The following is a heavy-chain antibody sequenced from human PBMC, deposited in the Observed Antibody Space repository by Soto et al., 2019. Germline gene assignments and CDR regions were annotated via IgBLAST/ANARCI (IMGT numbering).Heavy chain of an antibody. CDR2: INSDGSST. CDR3: AREESLYYDFWSGSHFDY. V-gene: IGHV3-74*01. D-gene: IGHD3-3*01. J-gene: IGHJ4*02. Sequence: GGSLKLSCAASGFTFSSYWMHWVRQAPGKGLVWVSRINSDGSSTSYADSVKGRFTISRDNAKNTLYLQMNSLRAEDTAVYYCAREESLYYDFWSGSHFDYWGQGTLVTVSS. CDR1: GFTFSSYW.